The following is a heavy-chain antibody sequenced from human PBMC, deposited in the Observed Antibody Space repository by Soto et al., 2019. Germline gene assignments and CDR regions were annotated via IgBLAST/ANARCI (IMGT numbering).Heavy chain of an antibody. J-gene: IGHJ4*01. CDR3: ARGRFGGLPSYFDY. CDR2: IYYIGST. D-gene: IGHD3-10*01. CDR1: AGSISSGGYY. V-gene: IGHV4-31*03. Sequence: QVQLQESGPGLVKPSQTLSLTCTVSAGSISSGGYYWSWIRQHPGKGLEWIGYIYYIGSTYYDPSLKSRVTISVDTSKYPFSLKLSSVTAADTAVYYCARGRFGGLPSYFDYWGHGTLVTVAS.